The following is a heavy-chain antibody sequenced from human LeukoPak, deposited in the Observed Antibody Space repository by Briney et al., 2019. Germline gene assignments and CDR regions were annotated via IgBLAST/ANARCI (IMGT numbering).Heavy chain of an antibody. CDR2: IYYSGST. CDR1: GGSISSYY. J-gene: IGHJ4*02. D-gene: IGHD3-16*01. Sequence: SETLSLTCTASGGSISSYYWNWIRQTPGKGLEWIGFIYYSGSTNYNPSLKSRVTISVDTSKNQFSLKLSSVTAADTAVYYCARYQPGLAYFDYWGQGTLVTVS. V-gene: IGHV4-59*01. CDR3: ARYQPGLAYFDY.